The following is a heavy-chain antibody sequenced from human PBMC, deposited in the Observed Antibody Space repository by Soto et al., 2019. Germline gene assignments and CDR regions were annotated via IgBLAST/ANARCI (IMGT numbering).Heavy chain of an antibody. CDR1: GFTFSSYA. CDR2: ISGSGGST. Sequence: EVQLLESGGGLVQPGGSLRLSCAASGFTFSSYAMSWVRQAPGKGLEWVSAISGSGGSTYYADSVKGRFTISRDNSKNTLYLQMNSLRAEDTAVYYCVEFLWFGELLSPSRFDYWGQGTLVTVSS. J-gene: IGHJ4*02. D-gene: IGHD3-10*01. V-gene: IGHV3-23*01. CDR3: VEFLWFGELLSPSRFDY.